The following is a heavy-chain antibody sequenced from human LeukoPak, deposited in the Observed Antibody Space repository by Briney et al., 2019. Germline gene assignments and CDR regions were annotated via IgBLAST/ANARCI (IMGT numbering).Heavy chain of an antibody. D-gene: IGHD1-26*01. J-gene: IGHJ4*02. V-gene: IGHV3-23*01. CDR3: AKGARWELPLDY. CDR2: ISGSGGRT. CDR1: GFTFSSYA. Sequence: GGSLRLSCAASGFTFSSYAMSWVRQAPGKGLEWVSTISGSGGRTYYADSVKGRFTISRDNSMDTLYLQMNSLRADDTAVYYCAKGARWELPLDYWGQGILVTVSS.